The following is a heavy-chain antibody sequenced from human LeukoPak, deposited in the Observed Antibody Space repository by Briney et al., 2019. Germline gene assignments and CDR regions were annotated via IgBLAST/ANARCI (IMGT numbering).Heavy chain of an antibody. CDR2: INHSGST. V-gene: IGHV4-34*01. CDR3: ARVRVVFGVFITGYYYYGMDV. D-gene: IGHD3-3*01. Sequence: SETLSLTCAVYGGSFSGYYWSWIRQPPGKGLEWIGEINHSGSTNYNPYLKSRDNISVDLPKSQVSLKQSSVTAADAAVYYCARVRVVFGVFITGYYYYGMDVWGQGTTVTVSS. CDR1: GGSFSGYY. J-gene: IGHJ6*02.